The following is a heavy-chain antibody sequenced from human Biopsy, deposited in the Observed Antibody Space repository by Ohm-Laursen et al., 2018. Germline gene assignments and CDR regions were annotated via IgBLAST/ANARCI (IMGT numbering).Heavy chain of an antibody. Sequence: GSLRLSCTASEFTFSGYSMNWVRQAPGRGLEWVSYINVYSNKKYYADSVKGRFIVSRDNDKKSLYLQMNSLRAEDTAVYYCARSPGRDRLDVWGQGTPVIVSS. D-gene: IGHD1-14*01. V-gene: IGHV3-48*04. CDR2: INVYSNKK. J-gene: IGHJ6*02. CDR3: ARSPGRDRLDV. CDR1: EFTFSGYS.